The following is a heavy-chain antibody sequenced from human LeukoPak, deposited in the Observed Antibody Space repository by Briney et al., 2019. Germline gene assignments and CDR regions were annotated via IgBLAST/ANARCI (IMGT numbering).Heavy chain of an antibody. Sequence: PGGSLRLSCAASGFTFSSFAMSWVRQAPGKGLEWVSYISSSGSTIYYADSVKGRFTISRDNAKNSLYLQMNSLRAEDTAVYYCAELGITMIGGVWGKGTTVTISS. D-gene: IGHD3-10*02. J-gene: IGHJ6*04. V-gene: IGHV3-48*03. CDR1: GFTFSSFA. CDR3: AELGITMIGGV. CDR2: ISSSGSTI.